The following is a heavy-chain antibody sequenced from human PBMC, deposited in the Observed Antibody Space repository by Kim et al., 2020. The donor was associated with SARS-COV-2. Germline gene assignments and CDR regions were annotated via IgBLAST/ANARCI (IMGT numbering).Heavy chain of an antibody. D-gene: IGHD1-7*01. J-gene: IGHJ2*01. CDR1: GFTFSYYT. V-gene: IGHV3-48*02. Sequence: GGSLRLSCVASGFTFSYYTMNWVRRAPGKGLEWISYIDTTSNYIMYADTVRGRVTFSRDNTKNSLFLHMNSLGDDDTAIYYCSRGRGGGTTYFDFCG. CDR3: SRGRGGGTTYFDF. CDR2: IDTTSNYI.